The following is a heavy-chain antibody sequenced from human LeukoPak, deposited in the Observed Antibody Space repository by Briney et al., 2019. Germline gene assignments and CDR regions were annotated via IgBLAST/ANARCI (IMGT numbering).Heavy chain of an antibody. CDR3: AKLVGGLPFDL. J-gene: IGHJ3*01. Sequence: GGSLRLSCAASGFSFSSYAMSWVRQAPGKGLELVSTISGSGDSTYYADSVKGRFTISRDNSKNTLYLQMSSLRVEDTALYYCAKLVGGLPFDLWGQGTVVTVSS. CDR1: GFSFSSYA. CDR2: ISGSGDST. D-gene: IGHD1-26*01. V-gene: IGHV3-23*01.